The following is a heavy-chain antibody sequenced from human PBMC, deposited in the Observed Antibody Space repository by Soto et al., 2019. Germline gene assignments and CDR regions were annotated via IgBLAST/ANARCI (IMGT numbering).Heavy chain of an antibody. V-gene: IGHV3-23*01. J-gene: IGHJ6*02. Sequence: PGGSLRLSCEASGFTFSNYAMSWVRQAPGKGLEWVSVISGSGGSTNYADSAKGRFTISRDNSMDTRYLQMNSLRAEDTAVYYCARVFYYDILTGKSYNMDVWGQGTTVTVSS. D-gene: IGHD3-9*01. CDR2: ISGSGGST. CDR3: ARVFYYDILTGKSYNMDV. CDR1: GFTFSNYA.